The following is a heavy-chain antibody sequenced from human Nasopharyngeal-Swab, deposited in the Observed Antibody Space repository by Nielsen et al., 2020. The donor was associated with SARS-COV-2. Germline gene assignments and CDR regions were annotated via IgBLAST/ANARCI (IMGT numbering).Heavy chain of an antibody. V-gene: IGHV4-59*12. CDR3: ARVWSSGTIDY. Sequence: SETLSLTCTVSGGSISSYYWSWIRQPPGKGLEWIGYIYYSGSTNYNPSLKSRVTISVDTSKNQFSLKLSSVTAADTAVYYCARVWSSGTIDYWGQGTLVTVSS. CDR1: GGSISSYY. CDR2: IYYSGST. J-gene: IGHJ4*02. D-gene: IGHD6-19*01.